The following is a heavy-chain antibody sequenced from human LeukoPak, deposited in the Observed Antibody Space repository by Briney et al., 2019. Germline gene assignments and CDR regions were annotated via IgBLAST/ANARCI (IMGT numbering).Heavy chain of an antibody. CDR1: EFTFSNNW. CDR3: ASFGILVSWGAFDI. V-gene: IGHV3-7*01. J-gene: IGHJ3*02. CDR2: IKEDGSIK. Sequence: GGSLRLSCAASEFTFSNNWMSWVRQAPGKGPEWVASIKEDGSIKYYVDSVKGRFTVSRDNAKNSLYLQMSSLRAEDTAVYYCASFGILVSWGAFDIWGQGTMVTVSS. D-gene: IGHD5/OR15-5a*01.